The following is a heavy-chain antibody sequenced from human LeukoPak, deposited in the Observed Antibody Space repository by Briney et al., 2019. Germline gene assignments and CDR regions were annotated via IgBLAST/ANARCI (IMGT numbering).Heavy chain of an antibody. V-gene: IGHV3-74*01. CDR3: TRDRRGGYYSKTLDY. CDR2: INTDGSST. CDR1: GFSFSSDW. J-gene: IGHJ4*02. Sequence: GGSLRLSCVASGFSFSSDWMHGVRQAPGKGLVWVSRINTDGSSTNYADSVKGRFTISRDNAKNTLYLQMSSLRAEDTAVYYCTRDRRGGYYSKTLDYWGQGTLVTVSS. D-gene: IGHD3-22*01.